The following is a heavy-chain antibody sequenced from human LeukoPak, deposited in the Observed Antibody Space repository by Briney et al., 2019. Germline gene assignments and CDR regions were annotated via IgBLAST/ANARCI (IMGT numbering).Heavy chain of an antibody. V-gene: IGHV3-30*02. D-gene: IGHD1-20*01. CDR3: ANTRYGITGTTLGY. Sequence: LSGGSLRLSCAASGFTFSSYGMHWVRQAPGKGLEWVAFIRYDGSNKYYADSVKGRFTISRDNSKNTLYLQMNSLRAEDTAVYYCANTRYGITGTTLGYWGQGTLVTVSS. CDR1: GFTFSSYG. CDR2: IRYDGSNK. J-gene: IGHJ4*02.